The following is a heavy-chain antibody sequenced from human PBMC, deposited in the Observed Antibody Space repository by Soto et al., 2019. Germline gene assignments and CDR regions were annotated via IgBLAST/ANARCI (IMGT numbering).Heavy chain of an antibody. J-gene: IGHJ4*02. V-gene: IGHV4-59*01. CDR2: IYYGGST. CDR3: ARREGFGELIFDY. Sequence: PSETLSLTCTVSGGSISSYYWSWIRQPPGKGLEWIGYIYYGGSTNYNPSLKSRVTISVDTSKNQFSLKLSSVTAADTAVYYCARREGFGELIFDYWGQGTLVTVSS. CDR1: GGSISSYY. D-gene: IGHD3-10*01.